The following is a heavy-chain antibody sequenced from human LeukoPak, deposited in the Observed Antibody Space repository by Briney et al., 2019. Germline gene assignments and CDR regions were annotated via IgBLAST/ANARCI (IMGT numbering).Heavy chain of an antibody. D-gene: IGHD3-10*01. J-gene: IGHJ4*02. Sequence: GGSLRLSCAASGFTVSSNYMSWVRQAPGKGLEWVSVIYSGGSTYYADSVKGRFTISRDNSKNTLYLQMNSLRAEDTAVYYCARDLSDGSGSYYLNWGRGTLVTVSS. CDR2: IYSGGST. V-gene: IGHV3-53*01. CDR1: GFTVSSNY. CDR3: ARDLSDGSGSYYLN.